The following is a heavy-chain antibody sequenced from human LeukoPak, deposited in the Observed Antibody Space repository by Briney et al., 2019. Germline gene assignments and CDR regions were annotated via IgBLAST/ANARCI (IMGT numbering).Heavy chain of an antibody. CDR1: GGTFSSYA. Sequence: ASVTVSCTASGGTFSSYAISWVRQAPGQGLEWMGGIIPIFGTANYAQKFQGRVTITTGESTSTAYMELSRLRSDDTAVYYCARLDDSDEQQLGYWGQGTLVTVSS. V-gene: IGHV1-69*05. D-gene: IGHD6-13*01. CDR3: ARLDDSDEQQLGY. J-gene: IGHJ4*02. CDR2: IIPIFGTA.